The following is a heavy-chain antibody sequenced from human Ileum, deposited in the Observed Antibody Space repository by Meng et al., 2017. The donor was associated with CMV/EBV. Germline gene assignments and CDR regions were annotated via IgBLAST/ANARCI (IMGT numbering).Heavy chain of an antibody. D-gene: IGHD2-2*01. CDR3: ARDREWGCTSSSCQTNWFDP. J-gene: IGHJ5*02. V-gene: IGHV4-4*07. Sequence: VQRQAAGPRLVKPSETLSLHCTVSGGSISNVYWNWIRQPAGKGLEWIGRIYSSGSTKYNPSLKSRVTMSVDTSQNQFSLKLNSVTAADTAVYYCARDREWGCTSSSCQTNWFDPWGQGTLVTVSS. CDR2: IYSSGST. CDR1: GGSISNVY.